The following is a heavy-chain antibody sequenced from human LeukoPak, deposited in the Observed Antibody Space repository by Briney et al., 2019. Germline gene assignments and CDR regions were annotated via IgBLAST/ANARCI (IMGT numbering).Heavy chain of an antibody. CDR2: FYYRGST. CDR1: VGSIRSSSYY. V-gene: IGHV4-39*01. CDR3: ANRYCSSGSCYFDY. Sequence: SETLSLTCTVSVGSIRSSSYYWGWIRQPPGNVLEWVGSFYYRGSTCYNPSLQGRVTIAVDQPKSLFSVKLSAVTAADTAVYYCANRYCSSGSCYFDYWGQGTLVTVSS. D-gene: IGHD2-15*01. J-gene: IGHJ4*02.